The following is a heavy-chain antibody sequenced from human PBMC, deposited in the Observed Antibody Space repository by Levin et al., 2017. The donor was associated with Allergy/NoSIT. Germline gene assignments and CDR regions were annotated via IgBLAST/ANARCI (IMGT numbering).Heavy chain of an antibody. V-gene: IGHV4-4*02. CDR3: AFSSGWYRLDN. J-gene: IGHJ4*01. CDR1: GASISSGNW. CDR2: ISHSGST. Sequence: SETLSLTCAVSGASISSGNWWTWVRQPPGKGLEWIGEISHSGSTKYNPSLKSRVTISLDKSKNQFSLTLSSVTAADTAVYYCAFSSGWYRLDNWGQGTLVTVSS. D-gene: IGHD6-19*01.